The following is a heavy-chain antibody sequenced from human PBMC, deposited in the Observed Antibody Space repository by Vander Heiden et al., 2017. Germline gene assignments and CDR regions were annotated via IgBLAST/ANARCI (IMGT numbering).Heavy chain of an antibody. CDR2: IDYSGST. Sequence: QVQLQESGPGLVKPSQTLSLTCTVSGGSISSGRYYRSWTRPHPGKGLEWIGYIDYSGSTYYNPSLKSRVTISVDTSKNQFSLKLSSVTAADTAVYYCARYPYGDAQTSFDYWGQGTLVTVSS. D-gene: IGHD4-17*01. J-gene: IGHJ4*02. CDR3: ARYPYGDAQTSFDY. CDR1: GGSISSGRYY. V-gene: IGHV4-31*03.